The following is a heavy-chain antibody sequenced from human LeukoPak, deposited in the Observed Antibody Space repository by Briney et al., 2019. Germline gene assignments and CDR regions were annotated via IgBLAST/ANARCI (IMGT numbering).Heavy chain of an antibody. CDR2: IYYSGST. D-gene: IGHD3-22*01. J-gene: IGHJ4*02. CDR1: GCSISSCSYY. CDR3: ARRDSYSSGYYYFDY. Sequence: PSETLSLTCTVSGCSISSCSYYWGWIRQPPGKGLEWIGSIYYSGSTYYNTSLKSRVTISVDTSKNQFSLKLSSVTAADTAVYYCARRDSYSSGYYYFDYWGQGTLVTVSS. V-gene: IGHV4-39*01.